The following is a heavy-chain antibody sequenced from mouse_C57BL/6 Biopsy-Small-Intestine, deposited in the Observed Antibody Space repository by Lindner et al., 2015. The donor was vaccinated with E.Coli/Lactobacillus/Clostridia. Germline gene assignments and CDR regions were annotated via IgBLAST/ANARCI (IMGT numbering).Heavy chain of an antibody. CDR2: INPNNGGT. CDR3: ATYGNYAWFAY. J-gene: IGHJ3*01. Sequence: VQLQESGPELVKPGASVKIPCKASGYTFTDYNMDWVKQSHGKSLEWIGDINPNNGGTIYNQKFKGKATLTVDKSSSTAYMGLRSLTSEDTAVYYCATYGNYAWFAYWGQGTLVTVSA. CDR1: GYTFTDYN. D-gene: IGHD2-1*01. V-gene: IGHV1-18*01.